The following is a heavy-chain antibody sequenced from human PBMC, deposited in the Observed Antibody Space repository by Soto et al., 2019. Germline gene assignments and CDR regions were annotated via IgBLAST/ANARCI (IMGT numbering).Heavy chain of an antibody. D-gene: IGHD3-16*01. CDR2: IYSGGST. Sequence: EVPLVESGGGLIQPGGPLRLSCAASGFTVSSNYMSWVRQAPGKGLEWVSVIYSGGSTYYADSVKGRFTISRDNSKNTLYLQMNSLTAEDTAVYYCARGAWAPFNFDYWGQGTLATVSS. CDR1: GFTVSSNY. V-gene: IGHV3-53*01. CDR3: ARGAWAPFNFDY. J-gene: IGHJ4*02.